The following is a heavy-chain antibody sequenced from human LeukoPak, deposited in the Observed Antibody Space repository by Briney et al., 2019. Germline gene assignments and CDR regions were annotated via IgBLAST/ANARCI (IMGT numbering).Heavy chain of an antibody. CDR3: ARVNVARGYYFDY. CDR2: IKQDGSEK. CDR1: GFTFSSYW. V-gene: IGHV3-7*01. D-gene: IGHD5-12*01. J-gene: IGHJ4*02. Sequence: PGGSLRLSCAASGFTFSSYWMSWVRQAPGKGLEWVANIKQDGSEKYYVDSVKGRFTISRDNAKNSLYLQMNSLRAEDTAVYYCARVNVARGYYFDYWGQGTLVTVSS.